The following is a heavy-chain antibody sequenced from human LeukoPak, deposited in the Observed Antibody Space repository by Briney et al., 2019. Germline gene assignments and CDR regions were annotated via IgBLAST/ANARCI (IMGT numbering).Heavy chain of an antibody. CDR3: ATHSNVWLLGN. Sequence: KPGGSLRLSCAASGFTFTDVWMSWDRQTPGKGLEWVGRIISKSGGGTTDYAAPVKGRFTISRDDSKNTLYPQMNSLKAEDTAVYYCATHSNVWLLGNWGQGTLVTVSS. D-gene: IGHD6-19*01. V-gene: IGHV3-15*01. CDR2: IISKSGGGTT. CDR1: GFTFTDVW. J-gene: IGHJ4*02.